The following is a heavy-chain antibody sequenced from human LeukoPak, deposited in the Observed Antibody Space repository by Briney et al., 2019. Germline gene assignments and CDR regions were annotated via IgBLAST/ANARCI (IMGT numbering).Heavy chain of an antibody. CDR3: ARRSDEYYYDSSEDYMDV. Sequence: PGGSLRLSCAASGFTFDDYGMSWVRQAPGKGLEWVSGINWNGGSTGYADSVKGRFTISRDNAKNSLYLQMNSLRAEDTAVYYCARRSDEYYYDSSEDYMDVWGKGTTVTVSS. D-gene: IGHD3-22*01. CDR2: INWNGGST. CDR1: GFTFDDYG. V-gene: IGHV3-20*04. J-gene: IGHJ6*03.